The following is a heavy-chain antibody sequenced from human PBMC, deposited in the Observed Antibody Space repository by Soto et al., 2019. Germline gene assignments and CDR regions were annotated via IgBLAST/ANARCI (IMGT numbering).Heavy chain of an antibody. CDR3: ARVPVYRWEVFDF. V-gene: IGHV1-18*01. CDR2: ISAYNGNT. D-gene: IGHD1-26*01. J-gene: IGHJ4*02. Sequence: ASVKVSCKDSGYTFTSYGISWVRQDPGQGLEWMGWISAYNGNTNYAQKLQGRVTMTTDTSTSTAYMELRSLRSDDTAVYYCARVPVYRWEVFDFRGQSTLVTVSS. CDR1: GYTFTSYG.